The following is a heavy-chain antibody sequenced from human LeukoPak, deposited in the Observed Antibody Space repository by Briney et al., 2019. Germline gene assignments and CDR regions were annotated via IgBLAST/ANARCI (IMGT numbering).Heavy chain of an antibody. V-gene: IGHV3-23*01. CDR1: GFTFSSYA. CDR3: ARDMTTETTGDY. D-gene: IGHD4-17*01. CDR2: ISGSGGST. J-gene: IGHJ4*02. Sequence: GGSLRLSCAASGFTFSSYAISWVRQAPGKGLEWVSAISGSGGSTYYADSVKGRFTISRDNSKNTLYLQMNSLRAEDTAVYYCARDMTTETTGDYWGQGTLVTVSS.